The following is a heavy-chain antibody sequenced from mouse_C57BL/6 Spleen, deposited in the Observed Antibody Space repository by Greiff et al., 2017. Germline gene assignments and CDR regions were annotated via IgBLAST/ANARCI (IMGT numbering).Heavy chain of an antibody. Sequence: VQLQQPGAELVKPGASVKLSCKASGYTFTSYWMHWVKQRPGQGLEWIGMIHPNSGSTNYNEKFKSKATLTVDKSSSTAYMQLSSLTSEDAAVYYCARERTGTRFAYWGQGTLVTVSA. J-gene: IGHJ3*01. CDR2: IHPNSGST. CDR1: GYTFTSYW. CDR3: ARERTGTRFAY. D-gene: IGHD4-1*01. V-gene: IGHV1-64*01.